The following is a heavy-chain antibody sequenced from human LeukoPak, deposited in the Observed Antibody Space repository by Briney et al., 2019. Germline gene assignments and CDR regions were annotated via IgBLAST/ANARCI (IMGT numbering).Heavy chain of an antibody. CDR3: ARYTSGWNAETLGYHMDV. CDR2: ISSRSTYI. D-gene: IGHD3-22*01. Sequence: PGGSLRLSCAASGFIFSTYSMSWVRQARGKGPEWVSVISSRSTYIYYADSVKGRFTISRDNAKNSLYLQMNSLRAEDTAVYSCARYTSGWNAETLGYHMDVWGEGTTVTVSS. CDR1: GFIFSTYS. J-gene: IGHJ6*03. V-gene: IGHV3-21*01.